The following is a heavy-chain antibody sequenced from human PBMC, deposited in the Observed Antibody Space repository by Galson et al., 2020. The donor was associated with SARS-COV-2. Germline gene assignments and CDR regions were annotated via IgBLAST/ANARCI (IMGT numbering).Heavy chain of an antibody. V-gene: IGHV3-23*01. CDR3: AKGILYSDTWYFDH. CDR1: GFTFSSCA. D-gene: IGHD6-13*01. J-gene: IGHJ4*02. CDR2: VSGSGATT. Sequence: GGSLRLSCEASGFTFSSCAMSWVRQAPGKGLEWVATVSGSGATTYYADSVKGRFTISRDNSQNTLSLQMNTLRDEDTAVYYCAKGILYSDTWYFDHWGQGSLVTVS.